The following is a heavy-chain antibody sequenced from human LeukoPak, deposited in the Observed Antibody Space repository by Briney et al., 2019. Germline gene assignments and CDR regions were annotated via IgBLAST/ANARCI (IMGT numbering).Heavy chain of an antibody. CDR3: ARPAYCGGDCYIDS. V-gene: IGHV4-34*01. D-gene: IGHD2-21*02. Sequence: SETLSLTCAVYGGSFSGYYWSWIRQPPGKGLEWIGEINHSGSTNYNPSLKSRVTISVDTSKNQFSLKLSSVTAADTAVYYCARPAYCGGDCYIDSWGQGILVTVSS. CDR2: INHSGST. CDR1: GGSFSGYY. J-gene: IGHJ4*02.